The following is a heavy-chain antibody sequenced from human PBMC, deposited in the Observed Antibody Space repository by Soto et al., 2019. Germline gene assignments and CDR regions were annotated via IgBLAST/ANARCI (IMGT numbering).Heavy chain of an antibody. J-gene: IGHJ6*01. Sequence: PSETLSLTCTFSVGSISSGGYYWSWIRQHPGKGLEWIGYIYYSGSTYYNPSLKSRVTISVDTSKNQFSLKLSSVTAADTAVYYCARDRGGSSWYYDVYYYGMDVWGQGTTVIVSS. CDR3: ARDRGGSSWYYDVYYYGMDV. V-gene: IGHV4-31*03. D-gene: IGHD6-13*01. CDR2: IYYSGST. CDR1: VGSISSGGYY.